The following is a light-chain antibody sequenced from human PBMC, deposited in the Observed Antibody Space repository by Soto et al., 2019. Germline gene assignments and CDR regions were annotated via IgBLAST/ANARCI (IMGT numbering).Light chain of an antibody. J-gene: IGKJ4*01. CDR3: QQYNSVSLLT. Sequence: DIQMTQSPSTLFASVGDSVTITCRASQSITSWLAWYQQKPGKAPKLLIYKASSLESGVPSRFSGSGSGTEFTLTISSLQPDDFATYYCQQYNSVSLLTFGGGTKVDIK. CDR1: QSITSW. CDR2: KAS. V-gene: IGKV1-5*03.